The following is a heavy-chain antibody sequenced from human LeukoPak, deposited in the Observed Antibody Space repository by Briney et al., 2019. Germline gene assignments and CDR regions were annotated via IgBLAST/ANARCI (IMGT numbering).Heavy chain of an antibody. D-gene: IGHD3-22*01. J-gene: IGHJ6*03. Sequence: ASVKVSCKASGGTFSSYAISWVRQAPGQGLEWMGGIIPIFGTANYAQKFQGRVTITADKSTSTAYMELSRLRSDDTAVYFCARDNYYDSSGAYYMDVWGKGTTVTVSS. CDR1: GGTFSSYA. V-gene: IGHV1-69*06. CDR2: IIPIFGTA. CDR3: ARDNYYDSSGAYYMDV.